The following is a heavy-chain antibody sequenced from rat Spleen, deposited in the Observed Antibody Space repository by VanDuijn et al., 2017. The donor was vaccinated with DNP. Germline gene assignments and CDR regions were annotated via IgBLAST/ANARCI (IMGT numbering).Heavy chain of an antibody. J-gene: IGHJ4*01. D-gene: IGHD4-1*01. CDR3: AKDRTGGFAMDA. CDR2: IFYAGTTT. V-gene: IGHV5S10*01. Sequence: EVQLVESGGGLVQPGRSMKLSCAASGFTFSDYAMAWVRQVPGKGLEWVATIFYAGTTTYYRGSVKGRFAISRHNAENTVYLQMNSLRSEDTATYYGAKDRTGGFAMDAWGQGTSVTVSS. CDR1: GFTFSDYA.